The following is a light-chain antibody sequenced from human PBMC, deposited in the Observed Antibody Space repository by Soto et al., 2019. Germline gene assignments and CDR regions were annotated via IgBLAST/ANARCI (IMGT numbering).Light chain of an antibody. J-gene: IGKJ4*01. CDR3: QQYNTWPRLT. CDR2: GAS. V-gene: IGKV3-15*01. CDR1: QSVSSN. Sequence: EIVMTQSPATLSVSPGERATLSCRASQSVSSNLAWYQQKPGQAPRLLIYGASTRATGIPARFSGSGSGTAFTLTISSLQSEDFAVHYCQQYNTWPRLTFGGGTKVEIK.